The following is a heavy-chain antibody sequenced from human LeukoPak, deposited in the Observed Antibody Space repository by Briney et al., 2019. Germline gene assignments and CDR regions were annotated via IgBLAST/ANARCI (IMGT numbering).Heavy chain of an antibody. V-gene: IGHV1-24*01. CDR3: AAIVGARGGFDY. CDR1: GYTLTELS. CDR2: FDPEDGET. Sequence: ASVKVSCKVSGYTLTELSMHWVRRAPGKGLEWMGGFDPEDGETIYAQKFQGRVTMTEDTSTDTAYMELSSLRSEDTAVYYCAAIVGARGGFDYWGQGTLVTVSS. J-gene: IGHJ4*02. D-gene: IGHD1-26*01.